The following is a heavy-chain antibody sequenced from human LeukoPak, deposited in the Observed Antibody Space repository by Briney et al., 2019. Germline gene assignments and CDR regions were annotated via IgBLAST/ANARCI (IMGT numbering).Heavy chain of an antibody. CDR3: AREVPDYYDSSGLGYFDY. J-gene: IGHJ4*02. V-gene: IGHV1-2*02. CDR1: GYTFTGYY. Sequence: ASVKVSRKASGYTFTGYYMHWVRQAPGQGLEWMGWINPNSGGTNYAQKFQGRVTMTRDTSISTAYMELSSLRSEDTAVYYCAREVPDYYDSSGLGYFDYWGQGTLVTVSS. CDR2: INPNSGGT. D-gene: IGHD3-22*01.